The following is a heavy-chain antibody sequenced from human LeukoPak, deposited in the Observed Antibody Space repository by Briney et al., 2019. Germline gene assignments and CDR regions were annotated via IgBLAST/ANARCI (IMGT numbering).Heavy chain of an antibody. D-gene: IGHD3-22*01. CDR1: GGTFSSYA. CDR2: IIPIFGTA. Sequence: GASVKVSCKASGGTFSSYAISWVRQAPGQGLEWMGRIIPIFGTANYAQKFQGRVTITTDESTSAAYMELSSLRSEDTAVYYCAQPTGYYYDSCGPLGYWGQGTLVPVSS. J-gene: IGHJ4*02. CDR3: AQPTGYYYDSCGPLGY. V-gene: IGHV1-69*05.